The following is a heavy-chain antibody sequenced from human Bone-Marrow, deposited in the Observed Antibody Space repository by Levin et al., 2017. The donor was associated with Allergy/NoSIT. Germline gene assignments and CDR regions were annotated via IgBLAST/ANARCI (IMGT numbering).Heavy chain of an antibody. CDR1: GDSISSGNW. D-gene: IGHD1-1*01. V-gene: IGHV4-4*02. Sequence: SETLSLTCAVSGDSISSGNWWSWVRQPPGKGLEWIGEIYHRGNTNYNPSLKSRVTISVDKSTNQFSLEVRSVTAADTAVYYCVRDARSTWVQAYFDCWGQGTLVTVSS. J-gene: IGHJ4*02. CDR2: IYHRGNT. CDR3: VRDARSTWVQAYFDC.